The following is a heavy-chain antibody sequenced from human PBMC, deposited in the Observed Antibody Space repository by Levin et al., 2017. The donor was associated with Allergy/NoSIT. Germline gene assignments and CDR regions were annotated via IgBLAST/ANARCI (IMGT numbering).Heavy chain of an antibody. J-gene: IGHJ4*02. CDR3: ARDRTIFGVVRASDYFDY. D-gene: IGHD3-3*01. V-gene: IGHV3-33*01. CDR1: GFTFSSYG. CDR2: IWYDGSNK. Sequence: LSLTCAASGFTFSSYGMHWVRQAPGKGLEWVAVIWYDGSNKYYADSVKGRFTISRDNSKNTLYLQMNSLRAEDTAVYYCARDRTIFGVVRASDYFDYWGQGTLVTVSS.